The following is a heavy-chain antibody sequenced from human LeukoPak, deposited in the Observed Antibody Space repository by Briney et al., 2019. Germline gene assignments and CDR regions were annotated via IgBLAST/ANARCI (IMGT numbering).Heavy chain of an antibody. CDR2: IYSGGTT. CDR1: GFTFRSFA. Sequence: GGSLRLSCAASGFTFRSFAMNWVRQAPGKGLEWVSFIYSGGTTYYAGSVKGRFTISRDSSKNTVYLQMNSLRAEDTAVYYCARGGSGYSYVIWGQGTLVTVSS. V-gene: IGHV3-53*01. J-gene: IGHJ4*02. CDR3: ARGGSGYSYVI. D-gene: IGHD5-18*01.